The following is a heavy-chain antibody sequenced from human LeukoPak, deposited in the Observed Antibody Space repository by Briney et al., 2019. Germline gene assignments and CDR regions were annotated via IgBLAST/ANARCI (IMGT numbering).Heavy chain of an antibody. CDR1: GFPFSTYS. Sequence: GGSLRLSCAASGFPFSTYSMNWVRQAPGKGLEWVSSISGSGTYIYYADSVKGRFTISRDNAKNPLYLQMNSLRAEDTAVFYCARDGGYCSGGSCNNWFDPWGQGTLVTVSS. J-gene: IGHJ5*02. CDR2: ISGSGTYI. D-gene: IGHD2-15*01. CDR3: ARDGGYCSGGSCNNWFDP. V-gene: IGHV3-21*01.